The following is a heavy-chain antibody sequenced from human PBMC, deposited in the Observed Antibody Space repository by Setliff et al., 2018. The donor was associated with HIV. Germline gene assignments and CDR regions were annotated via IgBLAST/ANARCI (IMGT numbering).Heavy chain of an antibody. CDR3: ARHVILLEWLSYFYMDV. CDR1: GGSFSDYS. V-gene: IGHV4-34*01. D-gene: IGHD6-19*01. J-gene: IGHJ6*03. CDR2: ITHSGIT. Sequence: SETLSLTCAVSGGSFSDYSWTWIRQPPGKGLEWIGEITHSGITNYSPSLKSRVTISVDTSKNHFSLRLTSVTAADTAVYYCARHVILLEWLSYFYMDVWGKGAKVTVSS.